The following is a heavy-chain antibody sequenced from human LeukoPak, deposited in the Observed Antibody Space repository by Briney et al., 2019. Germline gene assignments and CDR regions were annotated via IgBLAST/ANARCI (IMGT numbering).Heavy chain of an antibody. V-gene: IGHV4-4*02. J-gene: IGHJ4*02. D-gene: IGHD6-19*01. CDR2: IYQGRKI. Sequence: IPSETLSLTCTVSGGSISSSNWWSWVRQPPGKGLEWIGEIYQGRKIDYNPSLKSRATISVDKSKNQLSLKLSSVTAADTAVYYCARDPHSSGWPSGYWGQGTLVTVSS. CDR3: ARDPHSSGWPSGY. CDR1: GGSISSSNW.